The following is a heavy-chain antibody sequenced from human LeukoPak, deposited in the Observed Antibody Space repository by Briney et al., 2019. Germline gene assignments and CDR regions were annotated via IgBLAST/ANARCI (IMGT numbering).Heavy chain of an antibody. Sequence: GGSPRLSCAASGFTISGFWMHWVRQVPGEGPVWVARMNSAGTTINYADSVKGRFTISRDNVRNTLHLQMNNLSLEDTAVYFCIREVQVRASASLGLWGRGTLVTVS. CDR3: IREVQVRASASLGL. V-gene: IGHV3-74*01. CDR1: GFTISGFW. CDR2: MNSAGTTI. D-gene: IGHD1-1*01. J-gene: IGHJ4*01.